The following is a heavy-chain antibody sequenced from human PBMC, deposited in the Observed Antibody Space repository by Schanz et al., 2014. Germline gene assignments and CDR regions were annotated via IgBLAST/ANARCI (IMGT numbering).Heavy chain of an antibody. CDR1: GFTFSSYS. Sequence: EVQLLESGGGLVKPGGSLRLSCAASGFTFSSYSMNWVRQAPGKGLEWVSSISSSSSYIYYADSVKGRVTISRDNAKNSVSLQMRRLRVEDTAVYYCASGVHVSSLQKGLQFWGRGTLXIVSS. D-gene: IGHD3-10*01. CDR3: ASGVHVSSLQKGLQF. CDR2: ISSSSSYI. V-gene: IGHV3-21*01. J-gene: IGHJ1*01.